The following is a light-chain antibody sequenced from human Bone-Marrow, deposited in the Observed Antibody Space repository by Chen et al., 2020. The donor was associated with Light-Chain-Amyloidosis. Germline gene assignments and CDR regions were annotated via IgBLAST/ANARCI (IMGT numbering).Light chain of an antibody. CDR2: STN. Sequence: QTVVTQEPSFPVSPGGTVTLTCGLSSGSVSTNYYPAWYQQTPGQAPRTHIYSTNTRSSGFNERFSGSSLGNKAAVTNTGAQADDESDYYCVLEGGSGIWVFGGGTKLTVL. V-gene: IGLV8-61*01. CDR1: SGSVSTNYY. CDR3: VLEGGSGIWV. J-gene: IGLJ3*02.